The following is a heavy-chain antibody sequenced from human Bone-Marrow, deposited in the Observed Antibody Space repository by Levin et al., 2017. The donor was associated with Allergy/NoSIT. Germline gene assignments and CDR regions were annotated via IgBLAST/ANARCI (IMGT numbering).Heavy chain of an antibody. Sequence: ETLSLTCAASGFTVSNNYMSWVRQAPGKGLEWVSVIYSGGTTYYADSVRGRFTISRDSSNNTLYLQMNSLRAEDTAVYYCGREPYNWGQGTLVTVSS. CDR3: GREPYN. V-gene: IGHV3-53*01. CDR2: IYSGGTT. CDR1: GFTVSNNY. J-gene: IGHJ4*02. D-gene: IGHD2-2*02.